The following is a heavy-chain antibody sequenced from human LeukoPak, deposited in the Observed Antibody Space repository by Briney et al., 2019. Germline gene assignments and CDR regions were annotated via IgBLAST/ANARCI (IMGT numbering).Heavy chain of an antibody. V-gene: IGHV3-23*01. CDR1: GFTLSSYA. Sequence: GGSLRLSCAASGFTLSSYAMSWVRQAPGKGLEWVSAISGSGGSTYYADSVKGRFTISRDNSKNALYLQMNSLRDEDTAVYYCAKGLYYYDSSGYPGWGQGTLVTVSS. J-gene: IGHJ4*02. CDR2: ISGSGGST. D-gene: IGHD3-22*01. CDR3: AKGLYYYDSSGYPG.